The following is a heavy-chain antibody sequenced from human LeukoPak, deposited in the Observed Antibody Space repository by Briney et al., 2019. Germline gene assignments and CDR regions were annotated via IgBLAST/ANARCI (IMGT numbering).Heavy chain of an antibody. D-gene: IGHD3-10*01. CDR3: ARGFRGDRTRGAVSGRDYYFYYRDV. CDR1: GYTFVNYD. Sequence: GASVKVSCKASGYTFVNYDINWVRQATGQGLEWMGWMNPGSGNTGFAQNFQGRVTLTRDTSISAAYMELTSLRSEDTAVYYCARGFRGDRTRGAVSGRDYYFYYRDVGGEGTTVTVS. J-gene: IGHJ6*03. V-gene: IGHV1-8*01. CDR2: MNPGSGNT.